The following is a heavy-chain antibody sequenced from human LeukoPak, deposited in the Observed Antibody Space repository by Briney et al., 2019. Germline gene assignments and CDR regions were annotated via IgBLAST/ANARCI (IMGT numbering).Heavy chain of an antibody. Sequence: PGGSLRLSCAASGFTVSSHYMTWVRQAPGKGLEWVSVIYNDGSTYYADSVKGRFTISRDNSKSTLYLQMNSLRPEDTAVYYCAGLPIYWGQGTLVTVSS. J-gene: IGHJ4*02. CDR3: AGLPIY. V-gene: IGHV3-66*02. CDR2: IYNDGST. CDR1: GFTVSSHY.